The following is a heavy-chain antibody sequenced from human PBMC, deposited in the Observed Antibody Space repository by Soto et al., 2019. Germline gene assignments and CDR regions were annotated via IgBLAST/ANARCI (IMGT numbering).Heavy chain of an antibody. Sequence: GASVKVSCKASGGTFSSYAISWVRQAPGQGLEWMGGIIPIFGTANYAQKFQGRVTITADESTSTAYMELSSLRSEDAAVYYCARGEDYGDYFYWGQGTLVTVSS. J-gene: IGHJ4*02. CDR1: GGTFSSYA. CDR3: ARGEDYGDYFY. D-gene: IGHD4-17*01. CDR2: IIPIFGTA. V-gene: IGHV1-69*13.